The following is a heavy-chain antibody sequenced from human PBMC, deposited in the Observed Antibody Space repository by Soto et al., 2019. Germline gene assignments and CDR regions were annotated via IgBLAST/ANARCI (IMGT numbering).Heavy chain of an antibody. J-gene: IGHJ6*02. D-gene: IGHD2-8*01. CDR1: GFTFSSYA. CDR3: ARDRGRVYATYYYYGMDV. V-gene: IGHV3-30-3*01. CDR2: ISYDGSNK. Sequence: VQLVESGGGVVQPGRSLRLSCAASGFTFSSYAMHWVRQAPGKGLEWVAVISYDGSNKYYADSVKGRFTISRDNSKNTLYLQMNSLRAEDTAVYYCARDRGRVYATYYYYGMDVWGQGTTVTVSS.